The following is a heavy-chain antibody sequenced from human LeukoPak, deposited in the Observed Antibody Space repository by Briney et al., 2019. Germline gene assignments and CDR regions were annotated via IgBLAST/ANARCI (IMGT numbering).Heavy chain of an antibody. V-gene: IGHV3-53*01. J-gene: IGHJ4*02. D-gene: IGHD3-10*01. Sequence: PGGSLRFSGAASEFPASSNYMSWVRQAPGKGLEWVPVIYSGGSTYYAHSVKGRFNLSRDNSKNTLYLQMNSLRAEDTAVYYCASANMVRGETDYWGQGTLVTVSS. CDR3: ASANMVRGETDY. CDR1: EFPASSNY. CDR2: IYSGGST.